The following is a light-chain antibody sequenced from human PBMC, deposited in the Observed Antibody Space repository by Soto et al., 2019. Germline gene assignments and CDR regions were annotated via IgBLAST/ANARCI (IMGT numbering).Light chain of an antibody. Sequence: EIVMTQSPATLSVSPGERVTLSCRASRTVSSKLAWYQQKPGQAPRLLISDASTRDTGIPARFSGSGSGTEFTLTISSLQSEDFSVYYCQQYSHWKTFGQGTKLEIK. V-gene: IGKV3-15*01. CDR2: DAS. J-gene: IGKJ2*01. CDR3: QQYSHWKT. CDR1: RTVSSK.